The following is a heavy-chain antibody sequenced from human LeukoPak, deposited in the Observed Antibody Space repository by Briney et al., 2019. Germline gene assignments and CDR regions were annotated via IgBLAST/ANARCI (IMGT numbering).Heavy chain of an antibody. CDR3: AKGGEQKTFRCGMDS. D-gene: IGHD1/OR15-1a*01. V-gene: IGHV3-30*18. CDR2: VSNGGSIK. J-gene: IGHJ4*02. Sequence: GGSLRLSCAASGFTFSAYYMHWVRQAPGKGLEWVALVSNGGSIKYYGASVRGRFTISRDNPENTLYLQMNSLRADDTAVYYCAKGGEQKTFRCGMDSWGQGTLVTVSS. CDR1: GFTFSAYY.